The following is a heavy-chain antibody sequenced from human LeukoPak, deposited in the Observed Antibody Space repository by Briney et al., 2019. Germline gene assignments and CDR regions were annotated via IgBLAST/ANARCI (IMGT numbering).Heavy chain of an antibody. Sequence: GASVKVSFKASGYTFTSYGISWVRQAPGQGLEWMGWISAYNGNTNYAQKLQGRVTMTTDTSTSTAYMELRSLRSDDTAVYYCAKDYEPLVGVHRWGDWFDPWGQGTLVTVSS. CDR2: ISAYNGNT. D-gene: IGHD1-26*01. V-gene: IGHV1-18*01. CDR3: AKDYEPLVGVHRWGDWFDP. J-gene: IGHJ5*02. CDR1: GYTFTSYG.